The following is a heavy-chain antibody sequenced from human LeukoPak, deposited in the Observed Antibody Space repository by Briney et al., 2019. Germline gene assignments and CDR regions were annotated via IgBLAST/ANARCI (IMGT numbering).Heavy chain of an antibody. CDR3: AELGITMIGGV. CDR1: GFTFSNYE. D-gene: IGHD3-10*02. Sequence: GGSLRLSCAASGFTFSNYEMNWVRQVPGKGLEWISYISISGTITLYADSVKGRFTISRDNAKNSLYLQMNSLRAEDTAVYYCAELGITMIGGVWGKGTTVTISS. V-gene: IGHV3-48*03. CDR2: ISISGTIT. J-gene: IGHJ6*04.